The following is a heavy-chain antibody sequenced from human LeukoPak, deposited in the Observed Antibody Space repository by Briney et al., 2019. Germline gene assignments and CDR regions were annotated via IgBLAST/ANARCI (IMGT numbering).Heavy chain of an antibody. CDR2: ISSSGHST. Sequence: GGSLRLSCAASGFTFSSYAMSWVRQAPGKGLEWVSVISSSGHSTHYADSVKGRFTISRDNSKNTVYLQMNSLRAEDTAVYYCANEGPNFDYWGQGTLVTVSS. D-gene: IGHD2-8*01. CDR1: GFTFSSYA. CDR3: ANEGPNFDY. J-gene: IGHJ4*02. V-gene: IGHV3-23*01.